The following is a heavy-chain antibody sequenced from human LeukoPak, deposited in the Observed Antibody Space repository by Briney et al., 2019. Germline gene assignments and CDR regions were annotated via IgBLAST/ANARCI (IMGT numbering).Heavy chain of an antibody. CDR2: ISGSSRYI. V-gene: IGHV3-21*06. J-gene: IGHJ4*02. D-gene: IGHD3-22*01. CDR1: GIPFSNYT. CDR3: ARVNSALVVSSEGSWAGSLGFDH. Sequence: GGSLRLPCAASGIPFSNYTLTWVRQAPGKGLGWVSSISGSSRYIHYSDSVRGRFSISRGNAKNSVYLQMDSLTADDTAVYYCARVNSALVVSSEGSWAGSLGFDHWGQGTLVIVSS.